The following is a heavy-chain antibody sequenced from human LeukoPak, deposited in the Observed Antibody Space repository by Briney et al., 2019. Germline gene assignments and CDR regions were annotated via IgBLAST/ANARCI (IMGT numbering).Heavy chain of an antibody. CDR3: ARGIAAAGPGAFDI. CDR2: IYTSGST. CDR1: GYSISSGYY. Sequence: SETLSLTCTVSGYSISSGYYWGWIRQPAGKGLEWIGRIYTSGSTNYNPSLKSRVTISVDTSKNQFSLKLSSVTAADTAVYYCARGIAAAGPGAFDIWGQGTMVTVSS. J-gene: IGHJ3*02. V-gene: IGHV4-61*02. D-gene: IGHD6-13*01.